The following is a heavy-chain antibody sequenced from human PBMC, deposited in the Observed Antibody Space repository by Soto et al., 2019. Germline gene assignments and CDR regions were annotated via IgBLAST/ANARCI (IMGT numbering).Heavy chain of an antibody. CDR1: GFTFSSYS. CDR3: ARDQPDYYDSSGYYDDAFDI. Sequence: PGGSLRLSCAASGFTFSSYSMNWVRQATGKGLEWVSYISSSSSTIYYADSVKGRFTISRDNAKNSLYLQMNSLRDEDTAVYYCARDQPDYYDSSGYYDDAFDIWGQGTMVTVSS. D-gene: IGHD3-22*01. CDR2: ISSSSSTI. V-gene: IGHV3-48*02. J-gene: IGHJ3*02.